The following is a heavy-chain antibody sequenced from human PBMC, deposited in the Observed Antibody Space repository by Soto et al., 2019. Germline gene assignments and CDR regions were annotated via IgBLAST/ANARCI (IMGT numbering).Heavy chain of an antibody. Sequence: SETLSLTCTVSGGSFSGYYWTWIRQPPGTGLEWIGEINHSGSTNYNPSLKSRVTISVDTSKNQFSLKLTSVTAADTAVYYCARDKITGLFDYWGQGTPVTVSS. CDR1: GGSFSGYY. CDR3: ARDKITGLFDY. CDR2: INHSGST. V-gene: IGHV4-34*01. J-gene: IGHJ4*02. D-gene: IGHD2-8*02.